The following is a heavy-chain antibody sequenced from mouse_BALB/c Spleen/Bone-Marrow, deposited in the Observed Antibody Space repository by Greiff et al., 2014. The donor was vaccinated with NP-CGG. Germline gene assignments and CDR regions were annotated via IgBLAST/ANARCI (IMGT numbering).Heavy chain of an antibody. CDR1: GYTFTSYW. CDR3: ARSGDYGGFDY. J-gene: IGHJ2*01. D-gene: IGHD2-4*01. Sequence: QVQLQQSGAELAKPGASVKMSCKASGYTFTSYWMHWVKQRPGQGLEWIGYINPSTGYTEYNQKFKDKATLTADKSSSTAYMQLSSLTSEDSAVYHCARSGDYGGFDYWGQGTTLTVSS. CDR2: INPSTGYT. V-gene: IGHV1-7*01.